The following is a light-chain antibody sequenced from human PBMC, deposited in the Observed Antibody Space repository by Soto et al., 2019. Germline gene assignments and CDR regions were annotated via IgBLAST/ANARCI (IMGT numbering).Light chain of an antibody. Sequence: LTQPPSASGSPGQSVTISCTGTSSDVGGYNYVSWYQQHPGKAPKLMIYEVSKRPSGVPDRFSGSKSGNTASLTVSGLQAEDEADYYCSSYAGSNSRGFGTGTKVTVL. CDR2: EVS. CDR1: SSDVGGYNY. J-gene: IGLJ1*01. V-gene: IGLV2-8*01. CDR3: SSYAGSNSRG.